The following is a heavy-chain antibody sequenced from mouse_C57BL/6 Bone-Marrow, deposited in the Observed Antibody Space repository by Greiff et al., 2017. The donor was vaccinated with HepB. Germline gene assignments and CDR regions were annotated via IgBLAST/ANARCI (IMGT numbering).Heavy chain of an antibody. D-gene: IGHD2-2*01. Sequence: QVQLQQPGAELVRPGTSVKLSCKASGYTFTSYWMHWVKQRPGQGLEWIGVIDPSDSYTNYNQKFKGKATLTVDTSSSTAYMQLSSLTSEDSAVYYCASSVMVTGRFDYWGQGTTRTVSS. CDR3: ASSVMVTGRFDY. CDR1: GYTFTSYW. J-gene: IGHJ2*01. V-gene: IGHV1-59*01. CDR2: IDPSDSYT.